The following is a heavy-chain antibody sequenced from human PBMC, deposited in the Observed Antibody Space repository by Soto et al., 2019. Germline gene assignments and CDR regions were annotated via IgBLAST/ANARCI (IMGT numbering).Heavy chain of an antibody. J-gene: IGHJ3*02. CDR3: ARRYYYDSSGYYGLGAFDI. CDR1: GGSISSSSYY. V-gene: IGHV4-39*01. CDR2: IYYSGST. D-gene: IGHD3-22*01. Sequence: PSETLSLTCAVSGGSISSSSYYWGWIRQPPGKGLEWIGSIYYSGSTYYNPSLKSRVTISVDTSKNQFSLKLSSVTAADTAVYYCARRYYYDSSGYYGLGAFDIWGQGTMVTVS.